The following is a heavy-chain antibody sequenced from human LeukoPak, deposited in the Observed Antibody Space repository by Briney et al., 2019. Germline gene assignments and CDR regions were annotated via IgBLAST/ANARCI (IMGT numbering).Heavy chain of an antibody. J-gene: IGHJ4*02. CDR2: ISAYNGNS. CDR1: GYTFSNYG. CDR3: AREGYPRGYFDY. Sequence: ASVKVSCKASGYTFSNYGISWVRQAPGQGPEWMGWISAYNGNSNYAQKVQGRVTMTTDTSTRTAYMELRSLTSDDTAVYYCAREGYPRGYFDYWGQGTLVTVSS. D-gene: IGHD5-12*01. V-gene: IGHV1-18*01.